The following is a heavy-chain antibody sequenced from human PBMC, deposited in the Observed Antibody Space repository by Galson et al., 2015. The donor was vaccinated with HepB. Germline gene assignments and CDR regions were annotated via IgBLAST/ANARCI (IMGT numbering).Heavy chain of an antibody. CDR1: GYTLTELS. J-gene: IGHJ4*02. CDR3: ATLIVGATGDDY. Sequence: SVKVSCKVSGYTLTELSMHWVRQAPGKGLEWMGGFDPEDGETIYAQKFQGRVTMTEDTSTDTAYMELSSLRSEDTAVYYCATLIVGATGDDYWGQGTLVTVSS. V-gene: IGHV1-24*01. CDR2: FDPEDGET. D-gene: IGHD1-26*01.